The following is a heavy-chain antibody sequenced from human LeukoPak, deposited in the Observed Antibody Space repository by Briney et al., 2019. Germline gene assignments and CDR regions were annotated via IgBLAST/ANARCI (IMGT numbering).Heavy chain of an antibody. CDR1: GFTFSDYY. J-gene: IGHJ4*02. CDR2: ISAGATTT. Sequence: AGGSLRLSCAASGFTFSDYYMSWIRQAPGKGLEWVSAISAGATTTYYADSVKGRFTISRDDSRNTLYLQMDSLRVEDTAVYYCANPCSDGVCYPDYWGQGTLVTVSS. V-gene: IGHV3-23*01. CDR3: ANPCSDGVCYPDY. D-gene: IGHD2-21*02.